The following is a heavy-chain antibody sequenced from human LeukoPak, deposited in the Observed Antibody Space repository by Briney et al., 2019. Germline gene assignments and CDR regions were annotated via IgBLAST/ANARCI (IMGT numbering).Heavy chain of an antibody. J-gene: IGHJ5*02. Sequence: PGGSLRLSCAASGFTFSTYSMNWVRQAPGKGLEWVSYISSSTSTIYYADSVKGRFTISRDNAKNSLYLQMNSLRAEDTAVYYCARVLPYDYINRLDRWGQGTLVTVSS. CDR3: ARVLPYDYINRLDR. CDR2: ISSSTSTI. D-gene: IGHD4-11*01. V-gene: IGHV3-48*01. CDR1: GFTFSTYS.